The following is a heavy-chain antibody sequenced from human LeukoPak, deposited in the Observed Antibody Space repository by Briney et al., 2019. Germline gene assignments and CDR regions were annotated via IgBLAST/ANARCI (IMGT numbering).Heavy chain of an antibody. Sequence: SETLSLTCLVSGSSISSYSWSWIRQPPGKGRDWIGSIHYSGSTSYIPSLGRRVTISVDTSKNQFTLRLSSETAADRALDFCARNSLREDYATGWCYYYMDVWGKGTKVTVSS. V-gene: IGHV4-59*01. CDR3: ARNSLREDYATGWCYYYMDV. CDR1: GSSISSYS. CDR2: IHYSGST. D-gene: IGHD2-8*01. J-gene: IGHJ6*03.